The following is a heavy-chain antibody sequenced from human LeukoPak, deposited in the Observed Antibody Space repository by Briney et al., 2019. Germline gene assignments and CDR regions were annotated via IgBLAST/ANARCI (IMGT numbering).Heavy chain of an antibody. D-gene: IGHD3-22*01. CDR3: SRQVVGNDY. CDR1: GESSFSSYY. V-gene: IGHV4-34*01. Sequence: SETLSLTCAVYGESSFSSYYWSWIRQTPGGALEWIGGINHSGYTNYNPSLKSRVTLSIDTSKNQFSLRVTSVTAADTAVYYCSRQVVGNDYWGQGTLVTVSS. CDR2: INHSGYT. J-gene: IGHJ4*02.